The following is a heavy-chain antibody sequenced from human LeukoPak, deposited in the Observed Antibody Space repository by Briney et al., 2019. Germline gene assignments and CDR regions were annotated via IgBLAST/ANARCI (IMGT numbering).Heavy chain of an antibody. D-gene: IGHD3-10*01. V-gene: IGHV1-2*02. CDR1: GYTFTSYY. CDR3: ARNLWFGESSDAFDM. CDR2: MNPNSGAT. Sequence: ASVKVSCRTSGYTFTSYYMHWVRQAPGQGLEWIGWMNPNSGATNYAQKFQGRVTMTRDTSISTAYMDMSSLRSDDTAVYYCARNLWFGESSDAFDMWGQGTMVTVSS. J-gene: IGHJ3*02.